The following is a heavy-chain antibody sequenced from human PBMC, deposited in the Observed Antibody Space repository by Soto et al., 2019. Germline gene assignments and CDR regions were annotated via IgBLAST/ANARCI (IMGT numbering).Heavy chain of an antibody. Sequence: PSATLSLTCTVSGGSISSSSYYWGWIRQPPGKGLEWIGSIYHSGSTYYNPSLKSRVTISVDTSKNQFSLKLSSVTAADTAVYYCARHLSRYSGSYVIYYYGMDVWGQGTTVTVSS. CDR2: IYHSGST. CDR3: ARHLSRYSGSYVIYYYGMDV. V-gene: IGHV4-39*01. J-gene: IGHJ6*02. CDR1: GGSISSSSYY. D-gene: IGHD1-26*01.